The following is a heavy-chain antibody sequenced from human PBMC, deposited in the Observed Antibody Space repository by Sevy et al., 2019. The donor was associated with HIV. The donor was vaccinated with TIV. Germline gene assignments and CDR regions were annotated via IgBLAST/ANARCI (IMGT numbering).Heavy chain of an antibody. CDR2: ISGGGVNT. D-gene: IGHD3-22*01. V-gene: IGHV3-64*01. CDR1: GFTFSTYA. CDR3: ARKCHDTSGYPRYSMDV. Sequence: GGSLRLSCAASGFTFSTYAMYWVRQAPGKGLEYVSAISGGGVNTYYGTSVKGRFTVSRDNAKNTLYLRMGSLRTEDMAVYFCARKCHDTSGYPRYSMDVWGQGTTVTVSS. J-gene: IGHJ6*02.